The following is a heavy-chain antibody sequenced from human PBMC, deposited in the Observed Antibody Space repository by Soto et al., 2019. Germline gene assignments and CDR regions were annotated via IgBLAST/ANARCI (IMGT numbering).Heavy chain of an antibody. Sequence: SETLSLTCTVSGGSISSYYWSWIRQPPGKGLEWIGYIYYSGSTNYNPSLKSRVTISVDTSKNQFSLKLSSVTAADTAVYYCARLRNEAHFDYWGQGTLVTAPQ. CDR2: IYYSGST. CDR1: GGSISSYY. CDR3: ARLRNEAHFDY. D-gene: IGHD1-1*01. V-gene: IGHV4-59*01. J-gene: IGHJ4*02.